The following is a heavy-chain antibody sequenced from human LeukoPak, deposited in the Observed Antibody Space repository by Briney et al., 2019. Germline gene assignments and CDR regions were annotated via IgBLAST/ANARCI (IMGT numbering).Heavy chain of an antibody. Sequence: SETLSLTCVVSGASVSSSHWNWIRQLPGKGLEWIGCLSYTGKTDYNPSLTSRVTISLDTSKNQVSLKLRSVTTADTAVYYCSEGYFEPFDHWGQGTLVTVSS. CDR1: GASVSSSH. D-gene: IGHD2/OR15-2a*01. CDR3: SEGYFEPFDH. V-gene: IGHV4-59*02. CDR2: LSYTGKT. J-gene: IGHJ4*02.